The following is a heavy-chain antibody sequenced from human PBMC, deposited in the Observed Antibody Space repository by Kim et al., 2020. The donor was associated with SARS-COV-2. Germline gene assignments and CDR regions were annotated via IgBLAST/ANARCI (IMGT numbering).Heavy chain of an antibody. CDR1: GFTFSNYW. J-gene: IGHJ3*01. Sequence: GGSLRLSCAASGFTFSNYWMSWVRQAPGKGLEWVANIKQDGSEKYYVDSVKGRFTISRDNAKNSLYLQMNSLRAEDTAVYYCARGDYADYGDYVDAFEFWGQGTMVTVSS. CDR3: ARGDYADYGDYVDAFEF. CDR2: IKQDGSEK. D-gene: IGHD4-17*01. V-gene: IGHV3-7*03.